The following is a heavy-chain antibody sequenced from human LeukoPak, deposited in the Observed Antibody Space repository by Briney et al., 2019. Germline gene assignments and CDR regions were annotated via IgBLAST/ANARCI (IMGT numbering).Heavy chain of an antibody. V-gene: IGHV4-34*01. CDR1: GGSFSGYY. D-gene: IGHD5-12*01. Sequence: SETLSLTCAVYGGSFSGYYWSWIRQPPGKGLEWIGEINHSGSTNYNPSLKSRVTISVDTSKNQFSLKLSSVTAADTAVYYCARGHLDRPYSGYDDYWGQGTLVTVSS. J-gene: IGHJ4*02. CDR2: INHSGST. CDR3: ARGHLDRPYSGYDDY.